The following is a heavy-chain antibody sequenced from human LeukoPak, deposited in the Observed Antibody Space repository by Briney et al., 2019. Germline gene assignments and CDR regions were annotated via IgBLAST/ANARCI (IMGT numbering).Heavy chain of an antibody. CDR2: INHSGST. J-gene: IGHJ4*02. CDR3: AREVRRDSSGWYLDY. D-gene: IGHD6-19*01. CDR1: GGSFSGYY. Sequence: SETLPLTCAVYGGSFSGYYWSWIRRPPGKGLEWIGEINHSGSTNYNPSLKSRVTISVDTSKNQFSLKLSSVTAADTAVYYCAREVRRDSSGWYLDYWGQGTLVTVSS. V-gene: IGHV4-34*01.